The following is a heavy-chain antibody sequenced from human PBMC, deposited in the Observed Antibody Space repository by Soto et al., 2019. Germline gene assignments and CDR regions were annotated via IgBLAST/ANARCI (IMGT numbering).Heavy chain of an antibody. CDR2: IYHTGST. Sequence: SETLSLTCTVSGGPTSSSSYYWGWVRQPPGKGLEWIGSIYHTGSTYKSPSLKSRVTISVDTSKNQFSLKLTSVTAADTAVYYCSMDFDYWGQGTLVTVSS. CDR1: GGPTSSSSYY. D-gene: IGHD2-2*03. J-gene: IGHJ4*02. CDR3: SMDFDY. V-gene: IGHV4-39*01.